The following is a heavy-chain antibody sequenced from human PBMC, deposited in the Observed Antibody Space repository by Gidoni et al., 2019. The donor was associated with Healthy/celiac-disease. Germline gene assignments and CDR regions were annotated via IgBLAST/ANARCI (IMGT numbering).Heavy chain of an antibody. J-gene: IGHJ4*02. CDR1: GDSVSSNTAA. Sequence: QVQLQQSGLGLLTPSQTPSLTCAISGDSVSSNTAAWNWIRQSPSRGLEWLGRTYYRSKWYNDYAVSVKSRITINPDTSKNQFSLQLNSVSPEDTAVYYCARDLDYYDSSGFFDYWGQGTLVTVSS. CDR2: TYYRSKWYN. CDR3: ARDLDYYDSSGFFDY. V-gene: IGHV6-1*01. D-gene: IGHD3-22*01.